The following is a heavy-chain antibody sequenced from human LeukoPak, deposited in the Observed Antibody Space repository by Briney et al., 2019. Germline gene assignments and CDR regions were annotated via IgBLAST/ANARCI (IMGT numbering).Heavy chain of an antibody. CDR1: GGSISNYY. V-gene: IGHV4-59*01. J-gene: IGHJ4*02. CDR3: ARELTD. Sequence: SETLSLTCTVSGGSISNYYWSWIRQPPGKGLEWIGYIYYSGGTNYNPSLKSRVTISVDTSKKQFSLKMSSVTAADTAVYYCARELTDWGQGTLVTVSS. D-gene: IGHD2-21*02. CDR2: IYYSGGT.